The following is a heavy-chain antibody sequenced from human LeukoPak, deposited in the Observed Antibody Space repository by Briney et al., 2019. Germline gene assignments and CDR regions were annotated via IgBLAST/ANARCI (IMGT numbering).Heavy chain of an antibody. J-gene: IGHJ4*02. V-gene: IGHV3-23*01. Sequence: GGSLRLSCAASGFTFRTYAMSWVRQAPGKGLEWVSAISGSGGTTYYADSVKGRFTISRDNSKNMLYLQMNSLRAEDTAVYYCAKVPFPLVAGGGRVDYWGQGTLVTVSS. D-gene: IGHD3-16*01. CDR3: AKVPFPLVAGGGRVDY. CDR1: GFTFRTYA. CDR2: ISGSGGTT.